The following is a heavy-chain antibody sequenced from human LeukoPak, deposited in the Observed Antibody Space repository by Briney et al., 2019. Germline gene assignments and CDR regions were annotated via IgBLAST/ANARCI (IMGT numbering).Heavy chain of an antibody. J-gene: IGHJ4*02. CDR1: GFSFSTYG. Sequence: SGGSLRLSCAASGFSFSTYGMNWVRQAPGKGLEWVSYISSSSGSVNYADSVKGRFTISRDNARNSLFLQMNSLRDEDTAVYYCSRGGSSRGDYWGQGTLATVSS. V-gene: IGHV3-48*02. D-gene: IGHD6-13*01. CDR2: ISSSSGSV. CDR3: SRGGSSRGDY.